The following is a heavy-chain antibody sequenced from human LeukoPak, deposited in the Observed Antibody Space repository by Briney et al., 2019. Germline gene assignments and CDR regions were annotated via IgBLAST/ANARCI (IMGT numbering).Heavy chain of an antibody. Sequence: GGSLRLSCAASGFTLDRHGMHWVRQAPGKGLEWLSVISNDGSNIYYADSVKGRFTISRDTYKNTLYLQMNSLRAEDTAVYFFFQAEDGIRDLDWLLDYWGQGTLVTVSS. J-gene: IGHJ4*02. V-gene: IGHV3-30*03. CDR3: FQAEDGIRDLDWLLDY. D-gene: IGHD3-9*01. CDR2: ISNDGSNI. CDR1: GFTLDRHG.